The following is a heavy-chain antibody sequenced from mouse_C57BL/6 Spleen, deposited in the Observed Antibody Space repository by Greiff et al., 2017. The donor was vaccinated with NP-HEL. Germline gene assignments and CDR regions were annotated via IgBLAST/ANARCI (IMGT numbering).Heavy chain of an antibody. D-gene: IGHD4-1*01. CDR2: ISYDGSN. J-gene: IGHJ3*01. V-gene: IGHV3-6*01. Sequence: EVKLMESGPGLVKPSQSLSLTCSVTGYSITSGYYWNWIRQFPGNKLEWMGYISYDGSNNYNPSLKNRISITRDTSKNQFFLKLNSVTTEDTATYYCAREDWDGAWFAYWGQGTLVTVSA. CDR1: GYSITSGYY. CDR3: AREDWDGAWFAY.